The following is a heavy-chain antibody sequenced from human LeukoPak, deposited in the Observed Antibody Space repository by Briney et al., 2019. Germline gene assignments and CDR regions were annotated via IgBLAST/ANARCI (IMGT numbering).Heavy chain of an antibody. Sequence: GGSLRLSCAASGFTFDDYGMSWVRQAPGKGLEWVSGISWNSGSIGYADSVKGRLTISRDNAKNSLYLQMNSLRAEDTALYYCAKDDSSGYFSFGDAFDIWGQGTMVTVSS. V-gene: IGHV3-9*01. D-gene: IGHD3-22*01. CDR1: GFTFDDYG. CDR2: ISWNSGSI. CDR3: AKDDSSGYFSFGDAFDI. J-gene: IGHJ3*02.